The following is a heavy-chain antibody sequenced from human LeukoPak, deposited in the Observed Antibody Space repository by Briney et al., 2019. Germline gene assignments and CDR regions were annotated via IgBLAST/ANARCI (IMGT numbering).Heavy chain of an antibody. D-gene: IGHD6-19*01. CDR1: GFAFSLYN. V-gene: IGHV3-21*01. CDR2: IGGSNYI. Sequence: GGSLRLSCAASGFAFSLYNMNWVRQAPGKGLEWVSCIGGSNYIYYADSVKGRFTVSRDIAKNLLYLQLNRLRAEDTAVYYCAKGQQWLEGYFQHWGQGTLVTVSS. J-gene: IGHJ1*01. CDR3: AKGQQWLEGYFQH.